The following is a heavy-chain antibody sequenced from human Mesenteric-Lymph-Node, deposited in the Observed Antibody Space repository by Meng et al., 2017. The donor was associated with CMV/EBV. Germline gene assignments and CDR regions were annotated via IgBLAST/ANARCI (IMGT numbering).Heavy chain of an antibody. Sequence: KAWGGLFSSDATSWGRQAAGQGLEWMGGNIPIYGTANYAKKFQGRVTITADNSTSTAYMELSSGRSEDTAVYYCARGYYGSGRNWCDPWGQGTLVTVSS. D-gene: IGHD3-10*01. CDR1: GGLFSSDA. V-gene: IGHV1-69*06. CDR2: NIPIYGTA. CDR3: ARGYYGSGRNWCDP. J-gene: IGHJ5*02.